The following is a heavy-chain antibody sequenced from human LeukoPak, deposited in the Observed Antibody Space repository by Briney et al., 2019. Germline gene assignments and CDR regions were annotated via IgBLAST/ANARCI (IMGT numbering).Heavy chain of an antibody. CDR3: ARDSGGCSRTSFYRGDWFDP. V-gene: IGHV3-30*04. J-gene: IGHJ5*02. D-gene: IGHD2-2*02. Sequence: PGRTLRLSCATSGFTFSSYAMHWVRQAPGKELEEVAVLSYYGSNKYYADSVKGRFTISRDNSKNTLYLQMNSLRAEDTAVYYCARDSGGCSRTSFYRGDWFDPWGQGTLVTVSS. CDR2: LSYYGSNK. CDR1: GFTFSSYA.